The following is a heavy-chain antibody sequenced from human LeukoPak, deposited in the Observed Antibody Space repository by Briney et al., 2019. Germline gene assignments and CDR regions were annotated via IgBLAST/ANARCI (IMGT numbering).Heavy chain of an antibody. D-gene: IGHD6-6*01. CDR2: ISYDGSNK. CDR1: GFTFSSYA. Sequence: GGSLRLSCAASGFTFSSYAMHWVRQAPGKGLEWVAVISYDGSNKYYADSVKGRFTISRDNSKNTLYLQMNSLRAEDTAVYYCARDQMGIAARPGYMDVWGKGTTVTVSS. CDR3: ARDQMGIAARPGYMDV. J-gene: IGHJ6*03. V-gene: IGHV3-30-3*01.